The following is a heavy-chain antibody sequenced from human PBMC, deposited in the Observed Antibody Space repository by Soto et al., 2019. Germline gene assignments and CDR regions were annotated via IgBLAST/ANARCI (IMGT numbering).Heavy chain of an antibody. Sequence: QVQLVQSGAEVKKPGSSVKVSCKASGRTFSSYAITWVRQAPGQGLEWMGGIIPIFGTANYAQKFQGRVTITADESTSTAYMELSSLRSEDTAVYYCATEGDGSGSYYYGMDVWGQGTTVTVSS. V-gene: IGHV1-69*12. CDR2: IIPIFGTA. D-gene: IGHD3-22*01. CDR1: GRTFSSYA. J-gene: IGHJ6*02. CDR3: ATEGDGSGSYYYGMDV.